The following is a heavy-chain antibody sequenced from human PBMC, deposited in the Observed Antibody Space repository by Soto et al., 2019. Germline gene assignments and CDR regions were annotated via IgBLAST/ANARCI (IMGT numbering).Heavy chain of an antibody. CDR2: IVVGSGNT. Sequence: QMQLVQSGPEVKKPGTSVKVSCKASGFTFTSSAVQWVRQARGQRLEWIGWIVVGSGNTNYAQKFQEGVTITRDMSTSTAYMELSSLRSEDTAVYYCAADPKGLVATMGVDYWGQGVLVTVSS. D-gene: IGHD5-12*01. V-gene: IGHV1-58*01. CDR1: GFTFTSSA. CDR3: AADPKGLVATMGVDY. J-gene: IGHJ4*02.